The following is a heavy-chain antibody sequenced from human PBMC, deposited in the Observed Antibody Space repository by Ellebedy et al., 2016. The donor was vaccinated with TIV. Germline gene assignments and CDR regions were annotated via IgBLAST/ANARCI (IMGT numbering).Heavy chain of an antibody. D-gene: IGHD2-21*02. V-gene: IGHV3-30*18. CDR2: ISYDGSNK. CDR3: AKVGSVVVTPFDY. J-gene: IGHJ4*02. Sequence: GGSLRLSXAASGFTFSSYGMHWVRQAPGKGLEWVAVISYDGSNKYYADSVKGRFTISRDNSKNTLYLQMNSLRAEDTAVYYCAKVGSVVVTPFDYWGQGTLVTVSS. CDR1: GFTFSSYG.